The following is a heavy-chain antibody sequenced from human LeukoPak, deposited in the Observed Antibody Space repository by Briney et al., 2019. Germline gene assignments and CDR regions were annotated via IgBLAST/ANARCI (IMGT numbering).Heavy chain of an antibody. Sequence: ASVKVSCKASGYTFTNYGISWVRQVPGQGLEWMAWISANNGETRYAQNLQGRVTMTTDTSTSTAYMELRSLRSDDTAVYYCARVPPSAHQLLSSDYWGQGTQVTVPS. CDR2: ISANNGET. CDR3: ARVPPSAHQLLSSDY. J-gene: IGHJ4*02. D-gene: IGHD2-2*01. CDR1: GYTFTNYG. V-gene: IGHV1-18*04.